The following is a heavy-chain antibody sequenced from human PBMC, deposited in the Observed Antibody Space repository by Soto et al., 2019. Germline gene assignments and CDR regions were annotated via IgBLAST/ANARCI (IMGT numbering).Heavy chain of an antibody. Sequence: ASVKVSCKASGYTFTSYGISWVRQAPGQGLEWMGWISAYNGNTNYAQKLQGRVTMTTDTSTSTAYMELRSLRSDDTAVYYCASGSSGCYGSSSRYYYAMDVWGQGTTVTVSS. CDR3: ASGSSGCYGSSSRYYYAMDV. V-gene: IGHV1-18*01. D-gene: IGHD6-19*01. CDR2: ISAYNGNT. J-gene: IGHJ6*02. CDR1: GYTFTSYG.